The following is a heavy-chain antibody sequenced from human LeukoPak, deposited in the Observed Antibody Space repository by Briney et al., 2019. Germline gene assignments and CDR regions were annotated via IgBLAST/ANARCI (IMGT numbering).Heavy chain of an antibody. CDR2: ISSSSRTI. V-gene: IGHV3-48*01. CDR1: GFTFSTYD. J-gene: IGHJ6*02. Sequence: GGSLRLSCAASGFTFSTYDMNWVRQAPGKGLEWVSYISSSSRTISYADSVKGRFTISRDNAKNSLYLQMNSLRAECTAVYYCARLRYYAMDVWGQGTTVTASS. CDR3: ARLRYYAMDV.